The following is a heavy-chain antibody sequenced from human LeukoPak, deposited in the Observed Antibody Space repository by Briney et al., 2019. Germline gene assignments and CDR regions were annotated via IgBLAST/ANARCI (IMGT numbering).Heavy chain of an antibody. CDR2: IYSSVST. J-gene: IGHJ4*02. D-gene: IGHD2-2*01. CDR3: AKSTTFDY. CDR1: GGSINSSNYY. Sequence: SETLSLTCTVSGGSINSSNYYWGWIRQPPGKGLEWIGSIYSSVSTYYNPPLKSRVTISVDTSKNQFSLKLSSVTAADTAVYYCAKSTTFDYWGQGTLVTVSS. V-gene: IGHV4-39*01.